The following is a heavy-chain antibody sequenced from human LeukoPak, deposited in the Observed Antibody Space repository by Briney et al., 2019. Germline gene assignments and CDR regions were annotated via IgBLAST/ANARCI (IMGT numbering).Heavy chain of an antibody. V-gene: IGHV3-23*01. J-gene: IGHJ4*02. CDR3: AKDFKGSRSYHCPFDY. D-gene: IGHD3-10*01. CDR1: GFIFRNYG. Sequence: QTGGSLRLSCAASGFIFRNYGMSWVRQAPGKGLEWVSAVDTSGTSTYYADSVKGRFTTSRDNSRNTVYLQMNSLRADDTAVYYCAKDFKGSRSYHCPFDYWGQGSLVTVSS. CDR2: VDTSGTST.